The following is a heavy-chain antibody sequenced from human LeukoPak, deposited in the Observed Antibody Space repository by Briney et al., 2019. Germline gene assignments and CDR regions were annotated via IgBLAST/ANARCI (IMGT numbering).Heavy chain of an antibody. Sequence: SETLSLTCAVSGGSISSGGYSWSWIRQPPGKGLEWIGYIYHSGSTYYNPSLKSRVTISVDRSKNQFSPKLSSVTAADTAVYYCARLVAATGNFDYWGQGTLVTVSS. CDR1: GGSISSGGYS. CDR3: ARLVAATGNFDY. D-gene: IGHD6-13*01. CDR2: IYHSGST. J-gene: IGHJ4*02. V-gene: IGHV4-30-2*01.